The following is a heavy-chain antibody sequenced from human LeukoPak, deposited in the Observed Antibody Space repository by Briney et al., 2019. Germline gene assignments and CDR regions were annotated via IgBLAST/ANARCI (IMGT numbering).Heavy chain of an antibody. V-gene: IGHV7-4-1*02. Sequence: ASVKVSCKASGYIFTTYALNWVRQAPGQGLEWMGWINTNTGNPSYAQGFTGRFVFSLDTSVSTAYLQISGLKADDTAVYYCARAVRRGYYGVDYWGQGTLVTVSS. J-gene: IGHJ4*02. CDR3: ARAVRRGYYGVDY. D-gene: IGHD1-26*01. CDR1: GYIFTTYA. CDR2: INTNTGNP.